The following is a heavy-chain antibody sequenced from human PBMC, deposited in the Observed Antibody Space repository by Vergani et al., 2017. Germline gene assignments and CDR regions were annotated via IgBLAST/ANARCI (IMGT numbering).Heavy chain of an antibody. J-gene: IGHJ6*02. Sequence: QVQLQESGPGLVKPSQTLSLTCTVSGGSISSGGYHWSWIRQHPGKGLEWIGYIYYSGSTYYNPSLKSRVTISVDTSKNQFSLKLSSVTAADTAVYYCARGEYQLLFPYYYYYGMDVWGQGP. CDR2: IYYSGST. CDR1: GGSISSGGYH. CDR3: ARGEYQLLFPYYYYYGMDV. D-gene: IGHD2-2*01. V-gene: IGHV4-31*03.